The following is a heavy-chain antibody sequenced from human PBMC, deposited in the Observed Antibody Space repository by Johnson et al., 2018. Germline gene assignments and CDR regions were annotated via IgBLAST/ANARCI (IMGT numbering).Heavy chain of an antibody. Sequence: QVQLVESGGGLVQPGRSLRLSCAASGFTFSDYLMHWVRQAPGKGLEWVAFISFDGSNKYYGDSVKGRFTISRDNSKNTVYLQMNSLRVDDTAVYYCAREEWFGVSSTFQIWGQGTMVTVSS. J-gene: IGHJ3*02. D-gene: IGHD3-3*01. V-gene: IGHV3-30-3*01. CDR1: GFTFSDYL. CDR3: AREEWFGVSSTFQI. CDR2: ISFDGSNK.